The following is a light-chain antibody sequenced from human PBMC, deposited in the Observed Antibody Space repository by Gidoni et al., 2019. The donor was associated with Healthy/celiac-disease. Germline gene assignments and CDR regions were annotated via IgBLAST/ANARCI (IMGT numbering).Light chain of an antibody. CDR3: QQSYSTPPT. CDR1: QSISIY. V-gene: IGKV1-39*01. CDR2: AAS. Sequence: DIQMTQSPSSLSASVGDRVTITCRARQSISIYLNWYQQKPGKAPKLLIYAASSLQSGVPSRFSGSGSRTDFTLTISSLQPEDFATYYCQQSYSTPPTFGQGTKVEIK. J-gene: IGKJ1*01.